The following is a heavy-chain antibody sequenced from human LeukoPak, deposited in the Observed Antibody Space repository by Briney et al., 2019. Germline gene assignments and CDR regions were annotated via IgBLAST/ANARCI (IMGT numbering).Heavy chain of an antibody. V-gene: IGHV3-74*01. CDR3: ARGSQSGSGYDLIDY. CDR1: GFTFSRYW. Sequence: GGSLRLSCAASGFTFSRYWMHWVRQAPGKGLVWVSRISSDGSSTNYADSVKGRFTISRDNAKDTLYLQMNSLRAEDTAVYFCARGSQSGSGYDLIDYWGRGTLVTVSS. D-gene: IGHD5-12*01. CDR2: ISSDGSST. J-gene: IGHJ4*02.